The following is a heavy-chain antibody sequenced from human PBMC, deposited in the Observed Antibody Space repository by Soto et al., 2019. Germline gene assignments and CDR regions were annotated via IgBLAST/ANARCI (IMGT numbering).Heavy chain of an antibody. V-gene: IGHV4-59*01. J-gene: IGHJ4*02. CDR3: ARDSEPFYCSGGSCRYFDY. D-gene: IGHD2-15*01. CDR1: GGSISSYY. Sequence: SETLSLTCTVSGGSISSYYWSWIRQPPGKGLEWIGYIYYSGSTNYNPSLKSRVTVSVDTSKNQFSLKLSSVTAADTAVYYCARDSEPFYCSGGSCRYFDYWGQGTLVTVSS. CDR2: IYYSGST.